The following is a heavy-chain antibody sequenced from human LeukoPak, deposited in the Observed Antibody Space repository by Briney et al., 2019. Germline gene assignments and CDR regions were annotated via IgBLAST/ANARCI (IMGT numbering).Heavy chain of an antibody. CDR3: ARVMTTVYFDY. V-gene: IGHV4-30-2*01. D-gene: IGHD4-11*01. J-gene: IGHJ4*02. CDR1: GGSISSGGYY. CDR2: IYHSGRT. Sequence: PSQTLSLTCAVSGGSISSGGYYWSCIRQPPGKGLEWIGYIYHSGRTYYNPSLKSRVTISVDRSKNQFSLKLSSVTAADAAVYYCARVMTTVYFDYWGQGTLVTVSS.